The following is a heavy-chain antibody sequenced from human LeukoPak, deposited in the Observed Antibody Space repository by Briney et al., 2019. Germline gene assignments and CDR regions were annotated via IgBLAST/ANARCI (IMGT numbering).Heavy chain of an antibody. Sequence: SETLSLTCAVYGGSFSDYYWSWIRQSPGKGLEWMGEINHSGSTNYNPSLKSRVTISIDTSKNQFSLKLNSVTAADTAVYYCARGGIAAAGTLVYYYYYGMDVWGQGTTVTVSS. CDR1: GGSFSDYY. J-gene: IGHJ6*02. V-gene: IGHV4-34*01. D-gene: IGHD6-13*01. CDR2: INHSGST. CDR3: ARGGIAAAGTLVYYYYYGMDV.